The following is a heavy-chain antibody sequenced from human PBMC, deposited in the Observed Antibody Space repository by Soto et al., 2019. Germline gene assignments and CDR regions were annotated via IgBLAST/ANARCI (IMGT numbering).Heavy chain of an antibody. CDR1: GYTFTGYY. J-gene: IGHJ6*02. D-gene: IGHD3-10*01. V-gene: IGHV1-2*04. CDR3: AREMVRGVARNYYYYGMDV. CDR2: INPNSGGT. Sequence: ASVKVSCKASGYTFTGYYMHWVRQAPGQGLEWMGWINPNSGGTNYAQKFQGWVTMTRDTSISTAYMELSRLRSDDTAVYYCAREMVRGVARNYYYYGMDVWGQGNPGHRLL.